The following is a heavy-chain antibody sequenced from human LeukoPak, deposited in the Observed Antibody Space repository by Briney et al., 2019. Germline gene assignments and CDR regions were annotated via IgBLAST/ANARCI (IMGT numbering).Heavy chain of an antibody. V-gene: IGHV3-21*01. CDR1: GFTFSSYS. CDR3: ARAGGSGSYNAFDI. CDR2: ISSSSSYI. J-gene: IGHJ3*02. D-gene: IGHD3-10*01. Sequence: GSLRLSCAASGFTFSSYSMKWVRQAPGKGLEWVSSISSSSSYIYYADSVKGRFTISRDNAKNSLYLQMNSLRAEDTAVYYCARAGGSGSYNAFDIWGQGTMVTVSS.